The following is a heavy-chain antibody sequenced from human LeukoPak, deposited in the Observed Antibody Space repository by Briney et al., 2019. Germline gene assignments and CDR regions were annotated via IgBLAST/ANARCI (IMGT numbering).Heavy chain of an antibody. Sequence: KSSETLSLTCTVSGGSIISYYWSWIRQPAGKGLEWIGRIYTSGSTNYNPSLKSRVTMSVDTSKNQFSLKLSSVTAADTPVYYCARQYCSSTSCYPYYYSYMDFWGKGTTVTVSS. CDR3: ARQYCSSTSCYPYYYSYMDF. CDR2: IYTSGST. J-gene: IGHJ6*03. V-gene: IGHV4-4*07. CDR1: GGSIISYY. D-gene: IGHD2-2*01.